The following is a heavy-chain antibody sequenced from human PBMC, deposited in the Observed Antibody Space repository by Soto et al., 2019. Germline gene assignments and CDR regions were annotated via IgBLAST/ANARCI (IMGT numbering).Heavy chain of an antibody. V-gene: IGHV3-23*01. Sequence: EVQLLESGGVLVQPGGSLRLSCAASGFTFSSYAMSWVRQAPGKGLEWVSAISGSGGSTYYADSVKGRFTISRDNSKNTLYMQMNSLRAEETDVYYCAKENGYSSSWFEFDYWGQGTLVTVSS. J-gene: IGHJ4*02. CDR3: AKENGYSSSWFEFDY. CDR1: GFTFSSYA. D-gene: IGHD6-13*01. CDR2: ISGSGGST.